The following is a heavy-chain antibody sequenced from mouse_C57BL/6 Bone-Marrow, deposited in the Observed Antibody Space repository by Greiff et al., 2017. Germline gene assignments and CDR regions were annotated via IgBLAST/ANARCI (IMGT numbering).Heavy chain of an antibody. Sequence: VQLQQSGPELVKPGASVKISCKASGYSFTGYYMHWVKQSSEKSLEWIGEINPSTGGTSYNQKFKGKATLPVDKSSSTAYMQLKSLTSEDSAVYYCARLTTVVATGYFDYWGQGTTLTVSS. CDR2: INPSTGGT. D-gene: IGHD1-1*01. CDR1: GYSFTGYY. V-gene: IGHV1-43*01. J-gene: IGHJ2*01. CDR3: ARLTTVVATGYFDY.